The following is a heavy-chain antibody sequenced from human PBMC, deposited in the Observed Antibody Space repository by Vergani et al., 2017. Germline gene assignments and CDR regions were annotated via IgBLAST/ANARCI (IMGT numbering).Heavy chain of an antibody. D-gene: IGHD2-21*01. CDR2: ISSSSSYI. J-gene: IGHJ6*02. CDR1: GFSFGDYA. V-gene: IGHV3-21*02. Sequence: EVQLVESGGGLVPPGRSLRLSCAASGFSFGDYAMTWVRQAPGKGLEWVSSISSSSSYIHYSDSLKGRFTISRDNAKSSLYLQMNSLRVEDTAIYYCAKARDPNCKGGNCYSYYYGLDLWGQGTTVTVSS. CDR3: AKARDPNCKGGNCYSYYYGLDL.